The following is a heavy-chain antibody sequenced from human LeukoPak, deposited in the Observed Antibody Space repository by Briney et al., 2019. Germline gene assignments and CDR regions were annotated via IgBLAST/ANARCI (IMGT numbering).Heavy chain of an antibody. CDR1: GYSFTSHY. J-gene: IGHJ5*02. V-gene: IGHV1-46*01. CDR2: INPSGSST. Sequence: ASVKVSCKASGYSFTSHYMHWVRQAPGQGLEWLGLINPSGSSTLYAQKFQGRVTMTRDMSTTTDYMELSSLRSDDTAVYYCARDHRRQLRWWFDPWGQGTLVTVSS. CDR3: ARDHRRQLRWWFDP. D-gene: IGHD4-23*01.